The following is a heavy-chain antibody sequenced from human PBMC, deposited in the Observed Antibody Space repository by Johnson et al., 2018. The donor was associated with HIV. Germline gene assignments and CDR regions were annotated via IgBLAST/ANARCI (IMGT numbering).Heavy chain of an antibody. CDR3: ARGNMTMIVGTSYAFDI. V-gene: IGHV3-64*01. Sequence: EVQLVESGGGVVQPGMSLRLSCAASGFTFSSYAMHWVRQAPGKGLEYVSAISSNGGSTYYANSVKGRFTISRDNSKNTLYLQMGSLRAEDMAVYYCARGNMTMIVGTSYAFDIWGQGTMVTVSS. CDR2: ISSNGGST. D-gene: IGHD3-22*01. CDR1: GFTFSSYA. J-gene: IGHJ3*02.